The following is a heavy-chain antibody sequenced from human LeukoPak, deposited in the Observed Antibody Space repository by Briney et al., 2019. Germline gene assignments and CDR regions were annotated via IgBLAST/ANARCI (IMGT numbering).Heavy chain of an antibody. CDR1: GFTFSNYG. V-gene: IGHV3-30*18. D-gene: IGHD3-16*02. J-gene: IGHJ4*02. Sequence: PGRSLRLSCGASGFTFSNYGMHWVRQAPGKGLEWVAVTSYDETNKYYADSVKGRFTISRDNSKNTLYLQMNSLRAEDTAVYYCAKGNYDYVWGSYRSWGQGTLVTVSS. CDR3: AKGNYDYVWGSYRS. CDR2: TSYDETNK.